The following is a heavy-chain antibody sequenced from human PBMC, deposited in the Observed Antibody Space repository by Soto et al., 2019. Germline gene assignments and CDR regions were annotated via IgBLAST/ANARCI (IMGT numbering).Heavy chain of an antibody. J-gene: IGHJ4*02. CDR2: ISGSGGST. V-gene: IGHV3-23*01. CDR3: AKGTYYYGSGSYYAFDY. D-gene: IGHD3-10*01. CDR1: GFTFSSYA. Sequence: EVQLLESGGGLVQPGGSLRLSCAASGFTFSSYAMSWVRQAPGKGLEWVSAISGSGGSTYYADSVKGRFTISRDNSKNTLYLQMNSRRAEDTAVYYCAKGTYYYGSGSYYAFDYWGQGTLVTVSS.